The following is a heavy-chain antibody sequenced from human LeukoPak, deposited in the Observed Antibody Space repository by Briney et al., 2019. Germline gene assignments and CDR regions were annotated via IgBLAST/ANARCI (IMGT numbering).Heavy chain of an antibody. Sequence: SGGSLRPSCAASGFTFSSYSTNWVRQAPGKGLEWVSYISSSSSTIYYADSVKGRFTISRDNAKNSLYLQMNSLRDEDTAVYYCARICSSGCRTPSGGYWGQGTLVTVSS. CDR3: ARICSSGCRTPSGGY. J-gene: IGHJ4*02. CDR1: GFTFSSYS. D-gene: IGHD6-19*01. V-gene: IGHV3-48*02. CDR2: ISSSSSTI.